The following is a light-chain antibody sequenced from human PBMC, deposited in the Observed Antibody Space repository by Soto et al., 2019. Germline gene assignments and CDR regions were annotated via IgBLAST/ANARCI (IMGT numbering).Light chain of an antibody. CDR3: SSYTTAYFYV. V-gene: IGLV2-14*01. J-gene: IGLJ1*01. Sequence: QSVLTQPASVSGSPGQSITISCTGSNSDIGAYNYVSWYQQHPGKAPKLIIHGVTNRPSGVSHRFSGSGSDYTASLTISGLQAEDEGDYYCSSYTTAYFYVFGTGTKVTVL. CDR1: NSDIGAYNY. CDR2: GVT.